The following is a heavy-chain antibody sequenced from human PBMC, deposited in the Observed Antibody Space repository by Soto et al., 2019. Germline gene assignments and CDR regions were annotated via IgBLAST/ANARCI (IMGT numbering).Heavy chain of an antibody. CDR3: AREGTDYDSSGYYFLYFDY. V-gene: IGHV4-61*01. CDR2: IYYSGST. J-gene: IGHJ4*02. Sequence: SETLSLTCTVSGGSVSSGSYYWSWIRQPPGKGLEWIGYIYYSGSTNYNPSLKSRVTISVDTSKNQFSLKLSSVTAADTAVYYCAREGTDYDSSGYYFLYFDYWGQGTLVTVSS. CDR1: GGSVSSGSYY. D-gene: IGHD3-22*01.